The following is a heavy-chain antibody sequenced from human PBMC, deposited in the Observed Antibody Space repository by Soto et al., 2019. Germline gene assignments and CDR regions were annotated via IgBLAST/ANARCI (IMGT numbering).Heavy chain of an antibody. Sequence: QVQLVESGGGVVQPGRSLRLSCAASGFTFSSCAMHWVRQAPGKGLEGVAVISYDGSNKYYADSVKGRFTVSRDNSKNTLYLQVNSLRAEDTAVYYCARDKRDLRFLEWSYYFDYWGQGTLVTVSS. D-gene: IGHD3-3*01. CDR1: GFTFSSCA. CDR2: ISYDGSNK. V-gene: IGHV3-30-3*01. J-gene: IGHJ4*02. CDR3: ARDKRDLRFLEWSYYFDY.